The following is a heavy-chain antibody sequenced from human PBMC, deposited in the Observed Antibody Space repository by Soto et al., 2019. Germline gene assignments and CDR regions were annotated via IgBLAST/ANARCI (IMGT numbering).Heavy chain of an antibody. CDR2: IVPIFGPP. CDR3: ATTPYTWSDQDSPN. Sequence: QVQLVQSGAEVKKPGSSVKVSCKASGGTLSSYSISWVRQAPGQGFEWMGGIVPIFGPPEYAQKFQGRVTITADESMSTAYLEVSSLTSEDTAVYFCATTPYTWSDQDSPNWGQGTQVTVSS. D-gene: IGHD1-1*01. CDR1: GGTLSSYS. V-gene: IGHV1-69*01. J-gene: IGHJ4*02.